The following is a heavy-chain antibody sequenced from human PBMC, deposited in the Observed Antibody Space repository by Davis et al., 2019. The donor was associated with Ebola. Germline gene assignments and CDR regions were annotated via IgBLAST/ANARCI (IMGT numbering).Heavy chain of an antibody. CDR3: ARHGKADTAMLYYYGMDV. J-gene: IGHJ6*02. D-gene: IGHD5-18*01. CDR2: IYPGDSDT. V-gene: IGHV5-51*01. Sequence: GESLKISCQGSGYSFPNYWIGWVRPMPGKGLEWMGIIYPGDSDTRDSPSFHGQATISADKSISTAYLQWSSLKASDTAMYYCARHGKADTAMLYYYGMDVWGQGTTVTVSS. CDR1: GYSFPNYW.